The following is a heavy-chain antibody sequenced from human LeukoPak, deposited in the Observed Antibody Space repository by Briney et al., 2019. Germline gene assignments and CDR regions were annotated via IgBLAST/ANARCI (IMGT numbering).Heavy chain of an antibody. V-gene: IGHV3-49*04. CDR1: GFTFGDYA. Sequence: GGSLRLSCTSSGFTFGDYAMTWVRQAPGKGLEWVGFIRNKAYGATTQYAASVKGRFTISRDDSKSVADLQMNNLKTEDTAVYYCSRGPANNHSWSGYYDNWFGPWGQGTLVTVPT. CDR3: SRGPANNHSWSGYYDNWFGP. CDR2: IRNKAYGATT. J-gene: IGHJ5*02. D-gene: IGHD3-3*02.